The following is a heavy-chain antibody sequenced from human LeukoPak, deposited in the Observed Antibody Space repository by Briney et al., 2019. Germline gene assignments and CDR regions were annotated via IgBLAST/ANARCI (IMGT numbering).Heavy chain of an antibody. J-gene: IGHJ4*02. D-gene: IGHD6-13*01. CDR1: GFTFSSYG. Sequence: GGSLRLSCAASGFTFSSYGMHWVRQAPGKGLEWVAFIRYDGSNKYYADSVKGRFTISRDNSKNTLYLQMNSLRADDTAVYYCAKGTHSSSWYYFDYWGQGTLVTVSS. CDR3: AKGTHSSSWYYFDY. CDR2: IRYDGSNK. V-gene: IGHV3-30*02.